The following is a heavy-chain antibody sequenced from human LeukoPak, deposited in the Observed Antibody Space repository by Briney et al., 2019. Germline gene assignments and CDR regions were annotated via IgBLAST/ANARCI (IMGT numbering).Heavy chain of an antibody. CDR1: GGTFSSYA. D-gene: IGHD3-10*01. Sequence: ASVKVSCKASGGTFSSYAISWVRQAPGQGLEWMGRINPNSGGTNYAQKFQGRVTMTRDTSISTAYMELSRLRSDDTAVYYCARGGRDSYMDVWGKGTTVTVSS. CDR2: INPNSGGT. J-gene: IGHJ6*03. CDR3: ARGGRDSYMDV. V-gene: IGHV1-2*06.